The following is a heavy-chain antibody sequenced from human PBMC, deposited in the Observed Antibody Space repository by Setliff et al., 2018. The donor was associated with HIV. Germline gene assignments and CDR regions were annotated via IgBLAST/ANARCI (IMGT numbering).Heavy chain of an antibody. D-gene: IGHD3-10*01. CDR3: ARDRALRFSKSPSFNYFDV. CDR2: IYSTGHT. J-gene: IGHJ4*02. CDR1: SYSITNGNY. V-gene: IGHV4-38-2*02. Sequence: TLSLTCLVFSYSITNGNYWAWIRQSPGKGLEWIGSIYSTGHTYYNPSHKSRLTMSVDTAKNRFSLKLISVTAADTAVYYCARDRALRFSKSPSFNYFDVWGQGALVTVSS.